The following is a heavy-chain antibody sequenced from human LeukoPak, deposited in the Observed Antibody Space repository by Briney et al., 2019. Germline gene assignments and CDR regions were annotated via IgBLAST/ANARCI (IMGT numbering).Heavy chain of an antibody. V-gene: IGHV4-30-4*08. Sequence: LRLSCAASGFTFSSYAMSWVRQPPGKGLEWIGYIYYSGSTYYNPSLKSRVTISVDTSKNQFSLKLSSVTAADTAVYYCARVGSSGYLDYRGQGTLVTVSS. J-gene: IGHJ4*02. D-gene: IGHD6-19*01. CDR3: ARVGSSGYLDY. CDR2: IYYSGST. CDR1: GFTFSSYA.